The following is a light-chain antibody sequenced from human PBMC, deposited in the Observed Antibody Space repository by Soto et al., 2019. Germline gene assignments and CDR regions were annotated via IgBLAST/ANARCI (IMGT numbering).Light chain of an antibody. CDR3: SSHADARNSL. CDR1: TSDY. Sequence: QSALTQPPSASGSPGQSVTISCTGTTSDYVSWYQQYPGKAPKLMIYDVTKRPSGVPDRFSGSKSGTTASLTVSGLQAEDEADYFCSSHADARNSLFGGGTKLTVL. V-gene: IGLV2-8*01. CDR2: DVT. J-gene: IGLJ2*01.